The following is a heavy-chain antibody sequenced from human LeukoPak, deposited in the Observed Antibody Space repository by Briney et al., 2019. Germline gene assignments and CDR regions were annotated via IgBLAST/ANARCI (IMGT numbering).Heavy chain of an antibody. CDR1: GFTFSSYA. J-gene: IGHJ4*02. CDR3: VKGMDIAMVSAFDY. D-gene: IGHD5-18*01. Sequence: GGSLRLSCSASGFTFSSYAMHWVRQAPGKGLEYVSSISSNWGNTYYADSVKGRFTISRDNSKNTLYLQMSSLRAEDTAVYYCVKGMDIAMVSAFDYWGQGTLVTVSS. CDR2: ISSNWGNT. V-gene: IGHV3-64D*09.